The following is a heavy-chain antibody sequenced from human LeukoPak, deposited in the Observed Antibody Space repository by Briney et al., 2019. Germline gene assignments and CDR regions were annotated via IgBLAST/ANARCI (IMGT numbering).Heavy chain of an antibody. J-gene: IGHJ1*01. CDR2: IKSKTDGGTT. Sequence: GGSLRLSCAASGFTFSNAWMRWVRQAPGKGLELVGRIKSKTDGGTTDYAAPVKGRFTISRDDSKNTLYLQMNSLKTEDTAVYYCTTLITMIVVDEYFQHWGQGTLVTVSS. V-gene: IGHV3-15*01. CDR1: GFTFSNAW. CDR3: TTLITMIVVDEYFQH. D-gene: IGHD3-22*01.